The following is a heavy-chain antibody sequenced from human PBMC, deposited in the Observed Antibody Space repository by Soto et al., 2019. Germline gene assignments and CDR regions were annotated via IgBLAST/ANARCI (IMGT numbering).Heavy chain of an antibody. CDR3: ACHAVHSSGFTDY. CDR2: IYYSGGT. CDR1: GGSISSSSYY. V-gene: IGHV4-39*01. J-gene: IGHJ4*02. Sequence: QLQLQESGPGLVKPSETLSLTCTVSGGSISSSSYYWGWIRQPPGKGLEWIGSIYYSGGTYYNPSLKSRVAASVDTSKNQSSLKLSSVTAADTAVYYCACHAVHSSGFTDYWGQGTLVTVSS. D-gene: IGHD6-19*01.